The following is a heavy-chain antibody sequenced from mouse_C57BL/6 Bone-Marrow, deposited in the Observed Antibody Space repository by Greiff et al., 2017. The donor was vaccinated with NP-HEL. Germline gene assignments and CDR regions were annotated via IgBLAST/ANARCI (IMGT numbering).Heavy chain of an antibody. CDR2: INPNNGGT. V-gene: IGHV1-26*01. Sequence: EVQLQQSGPELVKPGASVKISCKASGYTFTDYYMNWVKQSHGKSLEWIGDINPNNGGTSYNQKFKGKATLTVDKSSSTAYMELRSLTSEDSAVYYCARLTTVVGDYWGQGTTLTVSS. D-gene: IGHD1-1*01. CDR1: GYTFTDYY. J-gene: IGHJ2*01. CDR3: ARLTTVVGDY.